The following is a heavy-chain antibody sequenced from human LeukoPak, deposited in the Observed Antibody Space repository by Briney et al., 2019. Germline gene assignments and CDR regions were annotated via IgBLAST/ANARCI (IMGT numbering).Heavy chain of an antibody. CDR1: GFTFSSYG. V-gene: IGHV3-33*06. CDR2: IWYDGSNI. J-gene: IGHJ6*02. CDR3: ANNGVSPNYYYGMNV. D-gene: IGHD2-8*01. Sequence: GGSLILSCAASGFTFSSYGMHWVRQAPGKGLEWVAVIWYDGSNIHYADSVQGRFTISRDSSKNTLYLQMNSLRAEDTGVYYCANNGVSPNYYYGMNVWGHGNTVTVSS.